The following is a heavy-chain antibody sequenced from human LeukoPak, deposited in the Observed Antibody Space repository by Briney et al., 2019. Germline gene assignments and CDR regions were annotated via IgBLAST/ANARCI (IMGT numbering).Heavy chain of an antibody. D-gene: IGHD7-27*01. CDR2: ISSSSSTI. CDR1: GFIVSNNY. CDR3: ASIDWGSGSFDY. V-gene: IGHV3-48*01. Sequence: GGSLRLSCVASGFIVSNNYLNWVRQAPGKGLEWVSHISSSSSTIYYADSVKGRFTISRDNAKNSLYLQMNSLRAEDTAVYYCASIDWGSGSFDYWGQGTLVTVS. J-gene: IGHJ4*02.